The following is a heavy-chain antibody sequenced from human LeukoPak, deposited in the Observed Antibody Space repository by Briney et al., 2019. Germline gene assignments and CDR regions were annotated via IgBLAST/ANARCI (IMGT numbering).Heavy chain of an antibody. CDR3: AREGSGYYYGGDY. CDR1: GYTFTGYY. CDR2: INPNSGGT. V-gene: IGHV1-2*02. Sequence: ASVKVSCKASGYTFTGYYMHWVRQAPGQGLEWMGWINPNSGGTNYAQKLQGRVTMTTDTSTSTAYMELRSLRSDDTAVYYCAREGSGYYYGGDYWGQGTLVTVSS. J-gene: IGHJ4*02. D-gene: IGHD3-22*01.